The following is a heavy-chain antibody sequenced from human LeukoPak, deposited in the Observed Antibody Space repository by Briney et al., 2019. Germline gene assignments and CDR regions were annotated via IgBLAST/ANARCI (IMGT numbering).Heavy chain of an antibody. Sequence: GASVKVSCKASGYTFMSFGITWLRQAPGQGLEWVGWISTYSGNTDYAQNVQGRVTITADESTSTAYMELSSLRSEDTAVYYCARDGRRGYFDYWGQGTLVTVSS. CDR2: ISTYSGNT. CDR3: ARDGRRGYFDY. V-gene: IGHV1-18*01. CDR1: GYTFMSFG. J-gene: IGHJ4*02.